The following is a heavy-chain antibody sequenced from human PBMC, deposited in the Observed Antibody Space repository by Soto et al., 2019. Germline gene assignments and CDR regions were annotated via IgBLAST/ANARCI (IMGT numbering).Heavy chain of an antibody. CDR2: IMPTFGSA. CDR3: ATERSAQYFDY. V-gene: IGHV1-69*06. J-gene: IGHJ4*02. Sequence: GASVKVTCRAPGETFTSYYLNWVRQVPGQGLEWVGGIMPTFGSATYAPKFQGRVTISADKSTTTAYMELRSLRSEDTAVYYCATERSAQYFDYWGQGTLVTVPS. D-gene: IGHD1-1*01. CDR1: GETFTSYY.